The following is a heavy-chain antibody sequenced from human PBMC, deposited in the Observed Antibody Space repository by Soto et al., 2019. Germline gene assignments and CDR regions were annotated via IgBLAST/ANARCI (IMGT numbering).Heavy chain of an antibody. D-gene: IGHD6-6*01. V-gene: IGHV4-59*01. CDR2: VYYTGST. CDR3: ARSIAVPSGHIDH. CDR1: GGSMSGYY. Sequence: QVQLQESGPGLGKPSETLSLTCRVSGGSMSGYYWSWVRLAPGKGLEWIGYVYYTGSTNYNPSLQSRVSISVDTSHKHFSLSLSLVTAADTAVYFCARSIAVPSGHIDHWGQGIRVTISS. J-gene: IGHJ4*02.